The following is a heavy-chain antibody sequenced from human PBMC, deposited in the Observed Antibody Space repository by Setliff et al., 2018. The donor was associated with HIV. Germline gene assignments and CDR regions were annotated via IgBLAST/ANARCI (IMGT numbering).Heavy chain of an antibody. CDR1: GGSFRGFY. V-gene: IGHV4-34*01. Sequence: SETLSLTCAVYGGSFRGFYWNWIRQPPGKGLEWIGEINQSGSTNYNPSLKSRVTISVDTSKNQFSLRLSSVLAADTAVYYCARGPPGSSIGWYVGYWGQGTLVTVSS. D-gene: IGHD6-19*01. CDR3: ARGPPGSSIGWYVGY. J-gene: IGHJ4*02. CDR2: INQSGST.